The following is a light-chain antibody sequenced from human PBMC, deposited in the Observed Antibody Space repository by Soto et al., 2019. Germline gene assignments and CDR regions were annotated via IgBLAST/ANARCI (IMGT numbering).Light chain of an antibody. V-gene: IGKV3-15*01. J-gene: IGKJ1*01. Sequence: TPSTGTLSLAPGERAPLSCRASQSVSSNLVWYQQKPGRAPRLLIYGASTRATGVPARFSGSGSGTEFTLTISSLQSEDLAVYYCQQHSNWPQTFGQGSNADIK. CDR3: QQHSNWPQT. CDR1: QSVSSN. CDR2: GAS.